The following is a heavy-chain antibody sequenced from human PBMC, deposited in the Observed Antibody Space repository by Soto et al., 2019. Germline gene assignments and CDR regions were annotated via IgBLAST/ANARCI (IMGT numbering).Heavy chain of an antibody. J-gene: IGHJ6*02. CDR2: IGAARDP. V-gene: IGHV3-13*05. Sequence: LRLSCATSGFTFSNFDMHWVRQVPGKGLEWVSAIGAARDPYYLGSVRGRFTISRENAKNSVYLQMNDLRAGDSAVYYCARAYTGRLPRRADYYYAMDVWGQGTTVTVSS. CDR3: ARAYTGRLPRRADYYYAMDV. D-gene: IGHD2-2*02. CDR1: GFTFSNFD.